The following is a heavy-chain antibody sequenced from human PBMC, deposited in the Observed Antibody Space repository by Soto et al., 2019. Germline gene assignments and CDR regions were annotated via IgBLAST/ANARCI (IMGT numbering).Heavy chain of an antibody. CDR2: ISAYNGNT. D-gene: IGHD1-7*01. J-gene: IGHJ4*02. CDR3: ARDLRDNWNYAYFDY. CDR1: GYTFTSYG. V-gene: IGHV1-18*01. Sequence: QVQLVQSGAEVKKPGASVKVSCKASGYTFTSYGISWVRQAPGQGLEWMGWISAYNGNTNYAQKLQGRVTMTTDTSTSTAYLELRSLRSDDTAVYYCARDLRDNWNYAYFDYWGQGTLVTVSS.